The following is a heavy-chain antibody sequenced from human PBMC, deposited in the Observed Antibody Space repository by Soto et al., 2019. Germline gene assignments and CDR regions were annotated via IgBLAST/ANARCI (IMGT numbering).Heavy chain of an antibody. D-gene: IGHD5-12*01. CDR2: ISARGGSS. CDR3: AKCSIEYSASVDT. V-gene: IGHV3-23*01. J-gene: IGHJ5*02. Sequence: DVQLLESGGGLVQPGGSLRLSCAASGFSFSSYAMVWVRQAPGKGLEWVAVISARGGSSYFADSVKGRFTLSRDNSKNVLSLEMNSLSAEDTAIYFCAKCSIEYSASVDTWGQGTLVVVSS. CDR1: GFSFSSYA.